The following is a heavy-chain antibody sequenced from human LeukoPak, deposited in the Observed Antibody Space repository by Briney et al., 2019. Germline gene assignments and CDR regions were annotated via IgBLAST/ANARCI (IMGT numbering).Heavy chain of an antibody. CDR2: IYYSGTT. V-gene: IGHV4-39*02. J-gene: IGHJ4*02. CDR3: ASQSLTATGLTWT. CDR1: GDSITVTNYY. Sequence: PSETLSLTCSVSGDSITVTNYYWGWIRQAPGKGLEWIGSIYYSGTTCYNPSLKSRAAIFLSAAKTHFYLKLASVTAADTAVYYCASQSLTATGLTWTWGQGTLVTVSS. D-gene: IGHD6-13*01.